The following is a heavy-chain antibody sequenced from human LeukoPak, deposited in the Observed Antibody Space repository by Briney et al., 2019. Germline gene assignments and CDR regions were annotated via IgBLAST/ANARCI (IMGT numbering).Heavy chain of an antibody. CDR1: GFTINSCA. CDR2: ISGSGGST. D-gene: IGHD5-12*01. V-gene: IGHV3-23*01. CDR3: AKETGYSGYDYGNY. Sequence: GGSLRLSCAVSGFTINSCAMSCVRQAPGKGLEWVSGISGSGGSTYYADSVKGRFTISRDNSKNTLYLQMNSLRAEDTAVYYCAKETGYSGYDYGNYWGEGTLVTVSS. J-gene: IGHJ4*02.